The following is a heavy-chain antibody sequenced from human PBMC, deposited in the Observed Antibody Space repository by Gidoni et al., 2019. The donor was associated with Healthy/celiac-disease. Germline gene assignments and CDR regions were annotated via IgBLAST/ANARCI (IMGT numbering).Heavy chain of an antibody. D-gene: IGHD3-10*01. CDR1: GFTFSSHA. J-gene: IGHJ4*02. CDR3: AKESVLWFGELSMFDY. Sequence: EVQLLESGGGLVQPGGSLRLSCAASGFTFSSHAMSWVRQAPGKGLEWVSAISGSGGSTYYADSVKGRFTISRDNSKNTLYLQMNSLRAEDTAVYYCAKESVLWFGELSMFDYWGQGTLVTVSS. V-gene: IGHV3-23*01. CDR2: ISGSGGST.